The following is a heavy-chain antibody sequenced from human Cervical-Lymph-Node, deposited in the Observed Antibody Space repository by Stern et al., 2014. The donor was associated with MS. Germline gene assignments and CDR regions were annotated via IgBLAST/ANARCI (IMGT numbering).Heavy chain of an antibody. V-gene: IGHV1-2*04. Sequence: QVQLVQSGAEVKKHGSSVKVSCKASGYTFTDYYIHWVRQAPGQGLEWMGWINPNSGGTNFAQKFQGWVTMTRDTSLSTAYMDLSRLRSDDTAVYYCARGGRSSGWSPPDAFDIWGQGTMVTVSS. CDR3: ARGGRSSGWSPPDAFDI. J-gene: IGHJ3*02. CDR1: GYTFTDYY. CDR2: INPNSGGT. D-gene: IGHD6-19*01.